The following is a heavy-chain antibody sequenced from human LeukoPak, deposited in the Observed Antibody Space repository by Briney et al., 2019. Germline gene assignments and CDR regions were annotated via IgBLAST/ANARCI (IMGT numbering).Heavy chain of an antibody. Sequence: GWSLRLSCAASGFTFSNFAMMWVRQAPGTGLQWVSTITGYGATFYADSVRGRFTIFRDTSVNTLFLQMNSLGAEDTAVYYCAKGAAAGKVDWFDPWGQGTLVTVSS. CDR2: ITGYGAT. D-gene: IGHD6-13*01. V-gene: IGHV3-23*01. CDR1: GFTFSNFA. J-gene: IGHJ5*02. CDR3: AKGAAAGKVDWFDP.